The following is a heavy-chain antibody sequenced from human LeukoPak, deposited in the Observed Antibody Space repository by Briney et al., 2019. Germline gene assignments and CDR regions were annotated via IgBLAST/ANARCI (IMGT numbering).Heavy chain of an antibody. CDR2: INHSGST. D-gene: IGHD2-2*01. J-gene: IGHJ4*02. V-gene: IGHV4-34*01. Sequence: KPSETLSLTCAVYGWSFSGYYWSWIRQPPGKGLEWIWEINHSGSTNYNPSLKRRVTISVDTSKNQFSLKLSSVTAADTAVYYCARGSPDIVVVPAAAAPSYYFDYWGQGTLVTVSS. CDR1: GWSFSGYY. CDR3: ARGSPDIVVVPAAAAPSYYFDY.